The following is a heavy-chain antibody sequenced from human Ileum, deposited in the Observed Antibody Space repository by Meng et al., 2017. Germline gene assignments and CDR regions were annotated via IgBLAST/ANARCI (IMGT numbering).Heavy chain of an antibody. CDR1: GTW. V-gene: IGHV4-4*02. D-gene: IGHD3-22*01. J-gene: IGHJ4*02. CDR3: ATSNDRDVYYLGY. CDR2: IFQSGRT. Sequence: QVKLHEAGPQLVKPSGTLSLTCAVSGTWWSWVRQPPGKGLEWIGEIFQSGRTKYNPSLKSRVTISIDKSKSQISLQLSAVTAADTAVYSCATSNDRDVYYLGYWGQGTLVTVSS.